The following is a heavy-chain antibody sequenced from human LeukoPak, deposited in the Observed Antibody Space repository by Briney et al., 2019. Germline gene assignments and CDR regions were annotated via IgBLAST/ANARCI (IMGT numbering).Heavy chain of an antibody. CDR3: ARRSESSGYQFDY. CDR2: IFYSGST. J-gene: IGHJ4*02. CDR1: GGSISSDY. Sequence: SETLSLTCTVSGGSISSDYWSWIRQPPGKGLEWIGYIFYSGSTNYNPSLKSRVTISVDTSKNQFSLKPSSVTAADTAVYYCARRSESSGYQFDYWGQGTLVTVSS. V-gene: IGHV4-59*08. D-gene: IGHD3-22*01.